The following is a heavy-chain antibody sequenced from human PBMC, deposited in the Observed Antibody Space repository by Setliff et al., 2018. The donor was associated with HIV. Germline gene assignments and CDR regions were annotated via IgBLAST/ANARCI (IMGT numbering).Heavy chain of an antibody. D-gene: IGHD6-19*01. Sequence: NPSETLSLTCAVYGGSFSGYYWGWIRQPPGKGLEWIGSVYYSGSIDYNPSLKSRVTISMDTAKSQFSLKLTSVTAADTSIYHCARLGTSGWYSYFDYWGQGILVTVSS. V-gene: IGHV4-34*01. J-gene: IGHJ4*02. CDR3: ARLGTSGWYSYFDY. CDR1: GGSFSGYY. CDR2: VYYSGSI.